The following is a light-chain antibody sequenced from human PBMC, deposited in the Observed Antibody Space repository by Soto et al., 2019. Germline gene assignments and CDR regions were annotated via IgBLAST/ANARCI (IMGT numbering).Light chain of an antibody. CDR2: DVS. Sequence: QSVLTQPASVSGSPGQSITISCNGTSSDVGGYNYVSWYQQHPGKAPKLMIYDVSNRPSGVSNRFSGSKSGNTASLTISGLQAEDEADYYCCSYASSGTLVFGTGTKLTVL. J-gene: IGLJ1*01. CDR3: CSYASSGTLV. CDR1: SSDVGGYNY. V-gene: IGLV2-14*01.